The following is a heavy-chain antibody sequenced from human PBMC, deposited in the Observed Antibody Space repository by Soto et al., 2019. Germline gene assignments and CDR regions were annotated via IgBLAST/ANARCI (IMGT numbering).Heavy chain of an antibody. CDR2: MYNTGST. V-gene: IGHV4-59*01. J-gene: IGHJ6*02. Sequence: TSETLSLTCTFSGGSIRSYYWSLIRQPPGKGLEWIGYMYNTGSTIYNPSLKSRVTISVDTSKNQFSLKLNSVTAADTAVYYCARDLWGYCGADCYPLDVWGQGTTVTVSS. CDR3: ARDLWGYCGADCYPLDV. CDR1: GGSIRSYY. D-gene: IGHD2-21*02.